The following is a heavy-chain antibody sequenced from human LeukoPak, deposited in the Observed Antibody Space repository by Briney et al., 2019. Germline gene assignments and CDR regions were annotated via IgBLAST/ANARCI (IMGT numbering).Heavy chain of an antibody. CDR3: ARGAMVRGVGLSDY. D-gene: IGHD3-10*01. CDR1: GGSISSSSYY. V-gene: IGHV4-39*07. J-gene: IGHJ4*02. CDR2: IYYSGST. Sequence: SETLSLTCTVSGGSISSSSYYWGWIRQPPGKGLEWIGSIYYSGSTYYNPSLKSRVTISVDTSKNQFSLKLSSVTAADTAVYYCARGAMVRGVGLSDYWGQGTLVTVSS.